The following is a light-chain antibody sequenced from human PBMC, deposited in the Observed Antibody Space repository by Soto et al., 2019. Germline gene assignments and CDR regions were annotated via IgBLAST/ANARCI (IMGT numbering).Light chain of an antibody. J-gene: IGKJ1*01. V-gene: IGKV1-5*01. CDR2: DAS. CDR1: HSISRG. Sequence: DIQMTQSPSTLSASVGDRVPITCRTSHSISRGLAWYQQKPGKAPQLLIYDASSLQSGVPSRYSGSGSESEFTLTISGLQPDDFATYVCQQDNSPWTFGQGTKVEIK. CDR3: QQDNSPWT.